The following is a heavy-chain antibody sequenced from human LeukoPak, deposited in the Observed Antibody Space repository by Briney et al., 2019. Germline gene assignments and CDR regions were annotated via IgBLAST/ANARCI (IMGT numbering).Heavy chain of an antibody. CDR1: GGSISSYY. CDR3: ARAVVMAGLRPYIWFDP. CDR2: IYTSGST. Sequence: SETLSLTCTVSGGSISSYYWSWIRHPPRKGLELIGYIYTSGSTSYNPSLKSRVTMSVDTSQNQFSLKLSSVTAADTAVYYCARAVVMAGLRPYIWFDPWGQGTLVTVSS. V-gene: IGHV4-4*09. D-gene: IGHD6-19*01. J-gene: IGHJ5*02.